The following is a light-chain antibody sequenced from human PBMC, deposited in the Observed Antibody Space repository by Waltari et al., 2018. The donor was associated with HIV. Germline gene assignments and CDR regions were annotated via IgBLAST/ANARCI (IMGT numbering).Light chain of an antibody. J-gene: IGLJ1*01. CDR3: ETWDSNTRV. CDR1: SGHSSYI. V-gene: IGLV4-60*02. CDR2: LEGSGSY. Sequence: QPVLTQSSSASASLGSSVKLTCTLSSGHSSYIIAWHHQQPGKAPRYLMKLEGSGSYNKGSGVPDRFSGSSSGADRYLTISNLQFEDEADYYCETWDSNTRVFGTGTKVTVL.